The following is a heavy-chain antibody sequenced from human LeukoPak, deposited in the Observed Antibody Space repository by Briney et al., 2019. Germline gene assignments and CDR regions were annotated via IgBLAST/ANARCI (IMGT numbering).Heavy chain of an antibody. J-gene: IGHJ4*02. CDR3: ARQVIHYSETSAYYYVDN. Sequence: LGTLSLTCTVSGGSISSNRCYWGWIRQPPGKGLEWIGSFYYSGTTYYNPSLKSRVTISVDTSKNQFSLKLSSVTAADTAVYYCARQVIHYSETSAYYYVDNWGRGTLVTVSS. D-gene: IGHD3-22*01. CDR2: FYYSGTT. CDR1: GGSISSNRCY. V-gene: IGHV4-39*01.